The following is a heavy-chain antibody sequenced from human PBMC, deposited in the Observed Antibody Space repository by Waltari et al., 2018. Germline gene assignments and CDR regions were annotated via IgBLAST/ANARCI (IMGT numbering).Heavy chain of an antibody. CDR3: ARDAVDIVVVGLQSYYYMDV. V-gene: IGHV1-46*01. CDR2: INPSGGST. CDR1: GYTFTSYY. D-gene: IGHD2-2*03. J-gene: IGHJ6*03. Sequence: QVQLVQSGAEVKKPGASVKVSCKASGYTFTSYYMHWVRQAPGQGLGWMGIINPSGGSTSYAQKFQGRVTMTRDTSTSTVYMELSSLRSEDTAVYYCARDAVDIVVVGLQSYYYMDVWGKGTTVTISS.